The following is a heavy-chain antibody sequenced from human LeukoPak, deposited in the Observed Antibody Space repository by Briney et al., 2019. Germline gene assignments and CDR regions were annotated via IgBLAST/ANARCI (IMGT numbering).Heavy chain of an antibody. V-gene: IGHV5-51*01. CDR1: GYSFTSYW. D-gene: IGHD3-3*01. Sequence: GESLNISCKGSGYSFTSYWIGWVRQMPGKGLEWMGIIYPGDSDTRYSPSFQGQVTISAVKSISTAYLQWSSLKASDTAMYYCARGGGTDLRFLEWLLSNDAFDIWGQGTMVTVSS. J-gene: IGHJ3*02. CDR2: IYPGDSDT. CDR3: ARGGGTDLRFLEWLLSNDAFDI.